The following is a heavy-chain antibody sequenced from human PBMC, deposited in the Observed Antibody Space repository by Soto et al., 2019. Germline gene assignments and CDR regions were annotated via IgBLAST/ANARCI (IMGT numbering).Heavy chain of an antibody. CDR3: ARTHDYGDYAYHY. J-gene: IGHJ4*02. CDR2: IYSGGST. CDR1: GFTVSSNY. V-gene: IGHV3-53*04. D-gene: IGHD4-17*01. Sequence: GGSLRLSCAASGFTVSSNYMSWVRQAPGKGLEWVSVIYSGGSTYYADSVKGRFTISRHNSKNTLYLQMNSLRAEDTAVYYCARTHDYGDYAYHYWGQGTLVTVSS.